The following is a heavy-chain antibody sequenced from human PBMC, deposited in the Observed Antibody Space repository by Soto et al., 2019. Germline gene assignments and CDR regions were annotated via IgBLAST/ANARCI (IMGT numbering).Heavy chain of an antibody. J-gene: IGHJ5*02. Sequence: ASVKVSCKASGYTFTSYYMHWVRQSPGQGLEWMGIINPSGGSTSYAQKFQGRVTMTRDTSTSTVYMELSSLRSEDTAVYYCARDRDASQYSSGWYLENWFDPWGQGTLVTVSS. CDR1: GYTFTSYY. CDR2: INPSGGST. CDR3: ARDRDASQYSSGWYLENWFDP. D-gene: IGHD6-19*01. V-gene: IGHV1-46*01.